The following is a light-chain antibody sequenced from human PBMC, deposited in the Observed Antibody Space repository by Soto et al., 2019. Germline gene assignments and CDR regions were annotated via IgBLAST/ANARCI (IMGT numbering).Light chain of an antibody. J-gene: IGLJ2*01. CDR2: DVN. Sequence: QSALTQPASVSGSPGQSITISCTGTSSDVGGYNYVSWYQQHPGKAPKLMIYDVNNRPLWVSNRFSGSKSGNTAFLTISGLQSEDEADYYCSSYTSSSTLLFGGGTKLTVL. CDR1: SSDVGGYNY. CDR3: SSYTSSSTLL. V-gene: IGLV2-14*01.